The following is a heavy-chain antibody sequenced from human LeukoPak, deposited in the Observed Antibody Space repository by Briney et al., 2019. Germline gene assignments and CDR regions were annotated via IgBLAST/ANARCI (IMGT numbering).Heavy chain of an antibody. D-gene: IGHD6-19*01. CDR2: INPNSGGT. V-gene: IGHV1-2*02. Sequence: ASVKVSCKASGYTFTGYYMHWVRQAPGQGLEWMGWINPNSGGTNYAQKLQGRVTMTRDTSISTAYMELSRLRSDDRAVYYCAKEGWLVRQFDYWGQGTLVTVSS. J-gene: IGHJ4*02. CDR1: GYTFTGYY. CDR3: AKEGWLVRQFDY.